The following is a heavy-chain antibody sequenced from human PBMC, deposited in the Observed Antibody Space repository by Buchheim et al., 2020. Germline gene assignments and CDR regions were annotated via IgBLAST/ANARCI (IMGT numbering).Heavy chain of an antibody. CDR1: GGSISSSNW. J-gene: IGHJ6*02. D-gene: IGHD2-15*01. V-gene: IGHV4-4*02. Sequence: QVQLQESGPGLVKPSGTLSLTCAVSGGSISSSNWWSWVRQPPGKGLEWIGEIYHSGSTNYNPSLKSRVTISVDKSKNQFSLKLSSVTAADTAVYYCARDRLVVAATLFWDEYYYYGMDVWGQGTT. CDR2: IYHSGST. CDR3: ARDRLVVAATLFWDEYYYYGMDV.